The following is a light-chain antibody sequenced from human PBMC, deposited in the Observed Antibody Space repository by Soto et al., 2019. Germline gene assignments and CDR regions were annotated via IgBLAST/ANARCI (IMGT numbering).Light chain of an antibody. J-gene: IGLJ2*01. CDR1: SSDVGGYDH. Sequence: QSALTQPASVSGSDGQSITISCTGTSSDVGGYDHVSWYQQRPGKAPKLMLYEVSNRPSGISDRFSGSKSGTSGTLDITGLQTGDEADYYCATWDGSLPGEVFGGGTKLTVL. V-gene: IGLV2-14*01. CDR2: EVS. CDR3: ATWDGSLPGEV.